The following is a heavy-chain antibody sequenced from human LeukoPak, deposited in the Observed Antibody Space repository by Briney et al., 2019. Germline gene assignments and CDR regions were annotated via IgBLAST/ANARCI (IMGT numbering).Heavy chain of an antibody. CDR2: ISAYNGNT. CDR1: GYTFTSYG. CDR3: VRGSPVYYYYGMDV. V-gene: IGHV1-18*01. Sequence: GASVKVSCKASGYTFTSYGISWVRQAPGQGLEWMGWISAYNGNTNYTEKFQGRLSTTTDTSTSTVYMELRSLRSDDTAMYYCVRGSPVYYYYGMDVWGQGTTVTVSS. J-gene: IGHJ6*02.